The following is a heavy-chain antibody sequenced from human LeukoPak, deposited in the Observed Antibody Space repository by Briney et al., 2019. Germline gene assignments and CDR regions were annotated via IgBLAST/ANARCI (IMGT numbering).Heavy chain of an antibody. Sequence: PGGSLRLSCAASGFTFSSYAMSWVRQAPGKGLEWVSAISGSGGSTYYAVSVKGRFTISRDNSKNTLYLQMNSLRAEDTAMYYCAIFPPPDIVVVPNTFDYWGQGTLVTVSS. J-gene: IGHJ4*02. D-gene: IGHD2-2*01. V-gene: IGHV3-23*01. CDR2: ISGSGGST. CDR1: GFTFSSYA. CDR3: AIFPPPDIVVVPNTFDY.